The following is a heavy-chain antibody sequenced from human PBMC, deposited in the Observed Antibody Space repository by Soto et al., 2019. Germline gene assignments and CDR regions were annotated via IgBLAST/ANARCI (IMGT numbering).Heavy chain of an antibody. J-gene: IGHJ6*02. CDR1: GYTFTSYY. D-gene: IGHD2-15*01. CDR2: INPSGGST. CDR3: ARDLTPYCSGGSCYSSHYYYGMDV. V-gene: IGHV1-46*01. Sequence: QVQLVQSGAEVKKPGASVKVSCKASGYTFTSYYMHWVRQAPGQGLEWMGIINPSGGSTSYAQKCQGRGTMTRDTSTSTVYMELSSLRSEDTAVYYCARDLTPYCSGGSCYSSHYYYGMDVWGQGTTVTVSS.